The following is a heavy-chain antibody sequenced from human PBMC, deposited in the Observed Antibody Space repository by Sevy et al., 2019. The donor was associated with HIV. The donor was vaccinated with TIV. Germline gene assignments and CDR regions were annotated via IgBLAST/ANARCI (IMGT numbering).Heavy chain of an antibody. J-gene: IGHJ4*02. CDR2: IYNSGST. CDR1: GGSISSSSYY. CDR3: ARQKPFSGYSSSWLPKKYYFDY. Sequence: SETLSLTCTVSGGSISSSSYYRGWIRQTPGKGLEWIGSIYNSGSTYYNPSLKSRVTISVDTSKNEFSLKLSSVTAADTAVYYCARQKPFSGYSSSWLPKKYYFDYWGQGTLVTVSS. D-gene: IGHD6-13*01. V-gene: IGHV4-39*01.